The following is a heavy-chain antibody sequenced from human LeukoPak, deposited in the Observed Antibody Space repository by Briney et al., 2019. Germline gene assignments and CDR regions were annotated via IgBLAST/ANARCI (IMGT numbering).Heavy chain of an antibody. D-gene: IGHD6-19*01. CDR3: AETNSIAVAGARVNDAFDI. Sequence: PGGSLRLSCAASGFTFSSYAMSWVRQAPGKGLEWVSAISGSGGSTYYADSVKGRFTISRDNSKNTLYLQMNSLRAEDTAVYYCAETNSIAVAGARVNDAFDIWGQGTMVTVSS. V-gene: IGHV3-23*01. J-gene: IGHJ3*02. CDR2: ISGSGGST. CDR1: GFTFSSYA.